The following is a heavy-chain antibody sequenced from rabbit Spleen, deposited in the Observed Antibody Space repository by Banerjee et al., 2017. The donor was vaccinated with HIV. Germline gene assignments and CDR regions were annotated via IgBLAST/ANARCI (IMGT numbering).Heavy chain of an antibody. V-gene: IGHV1S43*01. CDR2: IYTRDGST. CDR3: ARDVGTGDYIDVVFDL. CDR1: GIDFSNYYY. J-gene: IGHJ4*01. Sequence: QEQLEESGGGLVKPGGTLTLTCKASGIDFSNYYYMCWVRQAPGKGLELIAWIYTRDGSTWYASWVNGRFTISKSSSTTVTLQMTSLTDADTATYFCARDVGTGDYIDVVFDLWGPGTLVTVS. D-gene: IGHD7-1*01.